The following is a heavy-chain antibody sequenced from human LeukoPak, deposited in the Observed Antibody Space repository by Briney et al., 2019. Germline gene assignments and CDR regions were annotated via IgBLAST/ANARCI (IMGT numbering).Heavy chain of an antibody. J-gene: IGHJ4*02. CDR3: ARVRGSGWNECDY. CDR2: LYSDGRT. Sequence: GGSLRLSCAASGFTVSSNYMSWVRQAPGKGLEWISILYSDGRTFYADSVKGRLTISRDNSRNTLYLQMNSLRAEDTAVYYCARVRGSGWNECDYWGQGTLVIVSS. D-gene: IGHD6-19*01. V-gene: IGHV3-53*01. CDR1: GFTVSSNY.